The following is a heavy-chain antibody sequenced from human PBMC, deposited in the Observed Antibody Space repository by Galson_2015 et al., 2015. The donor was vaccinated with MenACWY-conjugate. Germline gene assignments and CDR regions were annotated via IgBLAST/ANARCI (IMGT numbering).Heavy chain of an antibody. J-gene: IGHJ4*02. D-gene: IGHD2-15*01. Sequence: IDWDDDKLYNTSLRTRLTISKDTSKNQVVLTMTNMDPVDTATYYCVRTSYCSGGRCYLPFDFWGQGTLVTVSS. CDR2: IDWDDDK. V-gene: IGHV2-70*04. CDR3: VRTSYCSGGRCYLPFDF.